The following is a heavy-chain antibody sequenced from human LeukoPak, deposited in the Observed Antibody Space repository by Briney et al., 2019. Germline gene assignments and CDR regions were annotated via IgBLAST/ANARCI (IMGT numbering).Heavy chain of an antibody. J-gene: IGHJ4*03. Sequence: SETLSLTCAVYGGSFIAYYWSWIRQSPGKGLEWIAEINQRGDTNYNPSVKSRVSISVDTSKNQFSLKVTSLTAADTAVYYCARGPTISESGYFDYWGQGTLVTVSS. CDR1: GGSFIAYY. V-gene: IGHV4-34*01. D-gene: IGHD5-24*01. CDR2: INQRGDT. CDR3: ARGPTISESGYFDY.